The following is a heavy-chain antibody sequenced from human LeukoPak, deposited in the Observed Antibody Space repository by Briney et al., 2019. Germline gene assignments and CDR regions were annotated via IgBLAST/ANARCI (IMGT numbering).Heavy chain of an antibody. V-gene: IGHV3-48*03. J-gene: IGHJ6*03. CDR1: GFTFSSYE. Sequence: EGSLRLSCAASGFTFSSYEMNWVRQAPGKGLEWVSYISSSGSTIYYADSVKGRFTISRDNAKNSLYLQMNSLRAEDTAVYYCARRVANYYYYYMDVWGKGTTVTISS. CDR3: ARRVANYYYYYMDV. D-gene: IGHD2-15*01. CDR2: ISSSGSTI.